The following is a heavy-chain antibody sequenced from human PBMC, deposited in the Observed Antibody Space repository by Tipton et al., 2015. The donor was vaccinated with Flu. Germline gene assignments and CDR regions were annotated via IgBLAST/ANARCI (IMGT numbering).Heavy chain of an antibody. Sequence: TLSLTCTVSGGSISSYYWGWIRQPPGKGLEWIGSIYYSGSTYYNPSLKSRVTISVDTSKNQFSLKLSSVTAADTAVYYCARHPPRDGYTYWGQGTLVTVSS. V-gene: IGHV4-39*01. CDR1: GGSISSYY. CDR2: IYYSGST. J-gene: IGHJ4*02. CDR3: ARHPPRDGYTY. D-gene: IGHD3-16*01.